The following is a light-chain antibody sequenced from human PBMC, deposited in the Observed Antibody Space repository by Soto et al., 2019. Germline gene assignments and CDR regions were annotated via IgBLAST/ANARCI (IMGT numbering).Light chain of an antibody. Sequence: TQMTQTTSSLSASVADRVTITCRASQNIFDFLNWYQQKPGKAPKLLIYAASSLQSGVPSRFSGSGSGTDFTLTISSLQPEDFATYYCQQTYNTPQTFGQGTKVDIK. CDR1: QNIFDF. V-gene: IGKV1-39*01. CDR3: QQTYNTPQT. CDR2: AAS. J-gene: IGKJ1*01.